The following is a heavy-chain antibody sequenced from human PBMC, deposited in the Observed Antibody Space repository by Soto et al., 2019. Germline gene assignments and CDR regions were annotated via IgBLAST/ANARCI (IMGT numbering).Heavy chain of an antibody. V-gene: IGHV4-30-2*02. Sequence: PSETLSLTCAVSGGSISSGGYSWSWIRQPPGKGLEWIGYIYHSGSTYYNPSLKSRVTISVDRSKNQFSLNLDSVTAADTAVYFCARDFAYFDSWGQGTLVTVSS. D-gene: IGHD3-3*01. J-gene: IGHJ4*02. CDR3: ARDFAYFDS. CDR2: IYHSGST. CDR1: GGSISSGGYS.